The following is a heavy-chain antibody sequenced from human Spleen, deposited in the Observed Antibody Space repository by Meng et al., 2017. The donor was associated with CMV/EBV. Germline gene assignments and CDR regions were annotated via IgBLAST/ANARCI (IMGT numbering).Heavy chain of an antibody. Sequence: GESLKISCAGYGFTFGDYAVIWVRQAPGKGLEWVGFIRSKAYGGTTEYAASVKGRFTVSRDNSENTVYLQMNSLRVEDTAMYYCAKDQTHLYATRVGMDVWGQGTTVTVSS. CDR2: IRSKAYGGTT. CDR1: GFTFGDYA. V-gene: IGHV3-49*04. J-gene: IGHJ6*02. CDR3: AKDQTHLYATRVGMDV. D-gene: IGHD2-8*01.